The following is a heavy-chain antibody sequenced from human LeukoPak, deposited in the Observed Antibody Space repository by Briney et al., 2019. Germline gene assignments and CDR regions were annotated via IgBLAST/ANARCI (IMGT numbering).Heavy chain of an antibody. CDR2: FSGSGGST. CDR1: GFTLSTYA. CDR3: AKHGYTGLTGVCFTDYYIDV. V-gene: IGHV3-23*01. D-gene: IGHD2-8*01. Sequence: GGSLRLSCATSGFTLSTYALSWVRQAPGKGLEWVSGFSGSGGSTYYADSAKGRVTISRDYSRNTLYLQMNSLRAEDTAIDSGAKHGYTGLTGVCFTDYYIDVWGNGTTVTVSS. J-gene: IGHJ6*03.